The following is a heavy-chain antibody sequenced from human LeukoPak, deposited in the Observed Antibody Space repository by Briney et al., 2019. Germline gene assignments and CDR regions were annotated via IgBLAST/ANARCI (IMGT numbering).Heavy chain of an antibody. CDR1: GFTFSSYS. J-gene: IGHJ4*02. Sequence: PGGSLRLSCAASGFTFSSYSMSWVRQAPGKGLEWVSVIYNDGRTDYADSVQGRFTISRDNSRNTLYLQMNSLRAEDTAVYYCARDRPFGGVFDFDYWGQGTLVTVSS. CDR3: ARDRPFGGVFDFDY. CDR2: IYNDGRT. D-gene: IGHD3-16*01. V-gene: IGHV3-66*01.